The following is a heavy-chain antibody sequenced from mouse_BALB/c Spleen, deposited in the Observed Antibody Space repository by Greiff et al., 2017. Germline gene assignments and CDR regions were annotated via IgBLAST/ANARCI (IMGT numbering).Heavy chain of an antibody. J-gene: IGHJ1*01. V-gene: IGHV7-3*02. CDR2: IRNKANGYTT. Sequence: EVHLVESGGGLVQPGGSLRLSCATSGFTFTDYYMSWVRQPPGKALEWLGFIRNKANGYTTEYSASVKGRFTISRDNSQSILYLQMNTLRAEDSATYYCARVSTMITWYFDVWGAGTTVTVSS. CDR1: GFTFTDYY. CDR3: ARVSTMITWYFDV. D-gene: IGHD2-4*01.